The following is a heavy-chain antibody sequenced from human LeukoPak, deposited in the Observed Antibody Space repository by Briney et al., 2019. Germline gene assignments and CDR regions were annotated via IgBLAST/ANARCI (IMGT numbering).Heavy chain of an antibody. Sequence: SETLSLTCTVSGGSISNYYWTWVRQPPGKGLEWIGFVYYTGSTNYNPSLKSRVTISVDTSKNQFSLKLASVTAADTAVYYCTRAGYSFGTGYYFDYWGQGTLVTVSS. J-gene: IGHJ4*02. D-gene: IGHD5-12*01. CDR3: TRAGYSFGTGYYFDY. CDR2: VYYTGST. CDR1: GGSISNYY. V-gene: IGHV4-59*12.